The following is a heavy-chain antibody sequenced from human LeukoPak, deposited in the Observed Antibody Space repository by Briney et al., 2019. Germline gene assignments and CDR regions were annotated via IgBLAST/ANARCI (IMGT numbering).Heavy chain of an antibody. V-gene: IGHV4-34*01. CDR1: GGSFSAFY. CDR3: ARGGGYCSGGGCYHFDY. CDR2: INHSGST. Sequence: PSETLSLTCAVYGGSFSAFYWSWIRQPPGKGLEWIGEINHSGSTIYNPSLKSRVTISVDTSKNQFSLKVSSVTAADTAVYYCARGGGYCSGGGCYHFDYWGREPWSPSPQ. D-gene: IGHD2-15*01. J-gene: IGHJ4*02.